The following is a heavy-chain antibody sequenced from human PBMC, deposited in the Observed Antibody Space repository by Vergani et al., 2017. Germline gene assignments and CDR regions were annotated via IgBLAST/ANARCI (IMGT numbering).Heavy chain of an antibody. CDR2: IYYSGST. CDR1: GGSISSSSYY. Sequence: QLQLQESGPGLVKPSETLSLTCTVSGGSISSSSYYWGWIRQPPGKGLEWIGSIYYSGSTYYNPSLKSRVTISVDTSKNQFSLKLSSVTAADTAVYYCARHFGTGATSWNYYYYYGMDVWGQGTTVTVSS. D-gene: IGHD1-26*01. J-gene: IGHJ6*02. V-gene: IGHV4-39*01. CDR3: ARHFGTGATSWNYYYYYGMDV.